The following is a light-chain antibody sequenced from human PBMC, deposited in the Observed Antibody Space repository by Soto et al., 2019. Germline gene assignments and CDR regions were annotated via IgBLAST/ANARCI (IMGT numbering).Light chain of an antibody. CDR2: EVT. CDR3: SSHGGINNVL. CDR1: NSDVGGYDY. J-gene: IGLJ3*02. Sequence: QSALTQPPSASGSPGQSVTISCTGTNSDVGGYDYVSWYQHHPGKAPKLMIYEVTKRPSGVPDRFSGSKSGNTASLTVSGLQAEDEGDYYCSSHGGINNVLFGGGTKLTVL. V-gene: IGLV2-8*01.